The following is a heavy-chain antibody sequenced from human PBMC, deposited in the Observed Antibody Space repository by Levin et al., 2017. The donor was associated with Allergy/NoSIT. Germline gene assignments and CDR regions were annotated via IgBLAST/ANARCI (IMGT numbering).Heavy chain of an antibody. CDR1: GFTFSSYG. CDR3: ARAGSSGYFEYYYYGMDV. D-gene: IGHD3-22*01. V-gene: IGHV3-33*01. Sequence: GGSLRLSCAASGFTFSSYGMHWVRQAPGKGLEWVAVIWYDGSNKYYADSVKGRFTISRDNSKNTLYLQMNSLRAEDTAVYYCARAGSSGYFEYYYYGMDVWGQGTTVTVSS. CDR2: IWYDGSNK. J-gene: IGHJ6*02.